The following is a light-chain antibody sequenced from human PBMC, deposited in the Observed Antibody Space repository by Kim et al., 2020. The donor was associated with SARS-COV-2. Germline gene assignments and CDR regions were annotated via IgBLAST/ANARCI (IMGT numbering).Light chain of an antibody. V-gene: IGKV2-28*01. Sequence: EPASISCRSSQSLLHSNGYNYLDCYLQKPGQSPQLLIYLGSNRASGVPDRFSGSGSGTDFTLKISRVEAEDVGVYYCMQALQTPNTFGQGTKLEI. CDR2: LGS. CDR3: MQALQTPNT. J-gene: IGKJ2*01. CDR1: QSLLHSNGYNY.